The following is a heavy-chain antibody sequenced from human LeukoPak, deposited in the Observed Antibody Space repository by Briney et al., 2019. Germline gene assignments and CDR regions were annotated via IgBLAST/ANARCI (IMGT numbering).Heavy chain of an antibody. CDR3: ARVPIALLLWFGELLSYFDY. V-gene: IGHV3-30*02. CDR2: IRYDGSNK. D-gene: IGHD3-10*01. Sequence: GGSLRLSCAASGFTFSSYGMHWVRQAPGKGLEWVAFIRYDGSNKYYADSVKGRFTISRDNSKNTLYLQMNSLRAEDTAVYYCARVPIALLLWFGELLSYFDYWGQGTLVTVSS. J-gene: IGHJ4*02. CDR1: GFTFSSYG.